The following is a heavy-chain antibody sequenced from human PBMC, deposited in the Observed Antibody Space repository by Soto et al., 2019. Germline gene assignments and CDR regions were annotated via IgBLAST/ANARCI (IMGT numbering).Heavy chain of an antibody. V-gene: IGHV1-18*01. Sequence: QVQLVQSGAEVKKPGASVKVSCKASGYTFINYGISWVRQAPGQGLEWMGWISGYNSNTNYAQTVQGRVTMTTDTAMRNVYRGRRSVRSDDPAVYYCASDVVTIIVHQGSVGMDVWGEGSTVTESS. CDR3: ASDVVTIIVHQGSVGMDV. CDR2: ISGYNSNT. D-gene: IGHD3-22*01. J-gene: IGHJ6*04. CDR1: GYTFINYG.